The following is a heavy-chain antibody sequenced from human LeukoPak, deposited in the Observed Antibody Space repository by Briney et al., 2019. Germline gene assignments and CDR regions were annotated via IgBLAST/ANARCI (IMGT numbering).Heavy chain of an antibody. D-gene: IGHD3-3*01. CDR3: AKDKGVAGHDY. J-gene: IGHJ4*02. V-gene: IGHV3-23*01. CDR1: GFTLSSYG. Sequence: GGSLRLSCAASGFTLSSYGMSWVRQAPGKGLEWVSAISGSAGSTYYADSVKGRFTISRDNSKNTLYLQMNSLRAEDTAVYYCAKDKGVAGHDYWGQGTLVTVSS. CDR2: ISGSAGST.